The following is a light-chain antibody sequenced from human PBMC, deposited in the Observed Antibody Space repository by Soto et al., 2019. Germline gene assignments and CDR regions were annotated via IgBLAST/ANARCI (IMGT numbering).Light chain of an antibody. CDR2: AAS. V-gene: IGKV1-8*01. Sequence: AIRMTQSPSSFSASTGDRVTITCRASQGISSYLAWYQQKPGKAPKLLIYAASTLQSGVPSRFSGSGSGTDFTLTISCLQSEDFATYYCQQYYSYPFTFGPVTKVYIK. CDR3: QQYYSYPFT. J-gene: IGKJ3*01. CDR1: QGISSY.